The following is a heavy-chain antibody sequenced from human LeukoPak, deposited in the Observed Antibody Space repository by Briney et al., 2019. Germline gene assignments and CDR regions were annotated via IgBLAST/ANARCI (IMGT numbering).Heavy chain of an antibody. D-gene: IGHD5-18*01. V-gene: IGHV4-4*02. CDR1: GGSISSSNW. Sequence: SETLSLTCAVSGGSISSSNWWSWVRQPPGKGLEWIGEIYHSGSTNYNPSLKSRVTISVDTSKNQFSLKLSSVTAADTAVYYCARVGYSNYADYWGQGTLVTVSS. CDR3: ARVGYSNYADY. J-gene: IGHJ4*02. CDR2: IYHSGST.